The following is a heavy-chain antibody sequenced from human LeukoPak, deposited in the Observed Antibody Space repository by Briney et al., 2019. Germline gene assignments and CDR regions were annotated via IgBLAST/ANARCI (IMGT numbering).Heavy chain of an antibody. CDR3: AKYQLLNNNYWRDAFDF. CDR2: IGRTGDI. J-gene: IGHJ3*01. Sequence: GGSLRLSCAASGFTFSNYAMTWVRQAPAKGLEWVSVIGRTGDIFYADSVKGRFTISRDNSKNTLYLQMNSLRAEDTAVYYCAKYQLLNNNYWRDAFDFWGQGTMATVSS. CDR1: GFTFSNYA. V-gene: IGHV3-23*01. D-gene: IGHD1-1*01.